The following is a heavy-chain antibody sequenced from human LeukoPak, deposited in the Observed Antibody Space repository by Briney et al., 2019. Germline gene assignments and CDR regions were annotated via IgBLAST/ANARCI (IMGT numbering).Heavy chain of an antibody. CDR1: GFTFSSYA. J-gene: IGHJ1*01. D-gene: IGHD6-13*01. V-gene: IGHV3-23*01. CDR3: AKDISRIAAAGEYFQH. CDR2: IGGSGGST. Sequence: GGSLRLSCAASGFTFSSYAMSWVRQAPGKGLEWVSAIGGSGGSTYYADSVKGRFTISRDNSKNTLYLQMNSLRAEDTAVYYCAKDISRIAAAGEYFQHWGQGTLVTVPS.